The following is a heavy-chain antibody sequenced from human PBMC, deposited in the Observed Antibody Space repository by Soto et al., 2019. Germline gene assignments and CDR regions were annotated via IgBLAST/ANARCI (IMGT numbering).Heavy chain of an antibody. J-gene: IGHJ6*02. CDR2: IYHSGST. Sequence: XGTLSLTCAVSGGSISSGGYSWSWIRQPPGKGLEWIGYIYHSGSTYYNPSLKSRVTISVDRSKNQFSLKLSSVIAADTAVYYCASRYYYDSSGYFGNYYGMDVWGQGTTVTVSS. D-gene: IGHD3-22*01. CDR1: GGSISSGGYS. V-gene: IGHV4-30-2*01. CDR3: ASRYYYDSSGYFGNYYGMDV.